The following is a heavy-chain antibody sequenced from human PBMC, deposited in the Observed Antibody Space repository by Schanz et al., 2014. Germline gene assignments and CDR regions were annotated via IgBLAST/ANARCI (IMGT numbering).Heavy chain of an antibody. V-gene: IGHV3-9*01. D-gene: IGHD6-19*01. CDR3: TEDKSQIAVAGLFDL. CDR2: ISWNSGTI. J-gene: IGHJ3*01. CDR1: GFTFDKYA. Sequence: EVQLVQSGGGLVQPGKSLRLSCAASGFTFDKYAMHWVRQAPGKGLEWVSVISWNSGTIGYADTVKGRVTISRDNAKNSLYLQMNSLRAEYTGLYYCTEDKSQIAVAGLFDLWGQGTMLTVSS.